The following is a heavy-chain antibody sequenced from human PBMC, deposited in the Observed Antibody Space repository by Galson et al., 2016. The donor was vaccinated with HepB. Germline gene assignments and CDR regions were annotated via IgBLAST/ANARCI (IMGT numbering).Heavy chain of an antibody. J-gene: IGHJ6*02. CDR1: FIFGNYA. CDR2: ISGSGDST. V-gene: IGHV3-23*01. D-gene: IGHD6-19*01. Sequence: FIFGNYAMTWVRQAPGEGLEWVSVISGSGDSTYYADSVKGRFTISRDNFKSTLSLQMNSLRAEDTAVYYCVKTQGYSTGWYGMDVWGQGTTVTVSS. CDR3: VKTQGYSTGWYGMDV.